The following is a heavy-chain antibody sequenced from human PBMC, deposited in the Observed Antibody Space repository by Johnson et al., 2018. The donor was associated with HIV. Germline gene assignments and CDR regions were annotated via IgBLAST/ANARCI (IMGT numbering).Heavy chain of an antibody. CDR3: ARGRATALDSDAFDI. Sequence: QVQLVESGGGVVQPGRSLRLSCAASGFTFSSYAMHWVRQAPGKGLEWVAVISYDGSNKYYADSVKGRFTISRDNSKNTLYLQMNSLRAEDTAVYYCARGRATALDSDAFDIWGQGTMVTVSS. D-gene: IGHD5-12*01. CDR2: ISYDGSNK. J-gene: IGHJ3*02. V-gene: IGHV3-30*04. CDR1: GFTFSSYA.